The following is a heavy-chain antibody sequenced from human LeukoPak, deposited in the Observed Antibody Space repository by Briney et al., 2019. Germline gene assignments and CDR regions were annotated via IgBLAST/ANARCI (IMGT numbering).Heavy chain of an antibody. J-gene: IGHJ5*02. CDR1: IGSISSSKW. V-gene: IGHV4-4*02. D-gene: IGHD2-2*01. Sequence: SETLSLTCSVSIGSISSSKWWSWVRQSPVKGLEWIGYIYYSGSTNYNPSLKSRVTISVDTSKNQFSLKLSSVTAADTAVYYCARGIESSTSWIDPWGQGTLVTVSS. CDR2: IYYSGST. CDR3: ARGIESSTSWIDP.